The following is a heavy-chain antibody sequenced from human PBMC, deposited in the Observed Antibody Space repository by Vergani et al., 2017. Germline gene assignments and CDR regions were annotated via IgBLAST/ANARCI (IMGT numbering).Heavy chain of an antibody. J-gene: IGHJ4*02. CDR2: IIPIFGTA. CDR3: ARESQNDIVATVANFY. Sequence: QVQLVQSGAEVKKPGSSVKVSCKASGGTFSSYAISWVRQAPGQGLEWMGGIIPIFGTANYEQKFQGRVTITAAESTSTAYMALSSLRSEDTAVYYCARESQNDIVATVANFYWGQGTLVTVSS. V-gene: IGHV1-69*12. CDR1: GGTFSSYA. D-gene: IGHD5-12*01.